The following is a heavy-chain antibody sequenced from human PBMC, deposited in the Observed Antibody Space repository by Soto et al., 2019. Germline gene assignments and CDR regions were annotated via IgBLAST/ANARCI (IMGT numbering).Heavy chain of an antibody. CDR2: IRSKANSYAT. D-gene: IGHD3-9*01. CDR3: TRHREPGILTGYYDAFDI. Sequence: PGGSLRLSCAASGFTFSGSAMHWVRQASGKGLEWVGRIRSKANSYATAYAASVKGRFTISRDDSKNTAYLQMNSLKTEDTAVYYCTRHREPGILTGYYDAFDIWGQGTMVTVSS. CDR1: GFTFSGSA. V-gene: IGHV3-73*01. J-gene: IGHJ3*02.